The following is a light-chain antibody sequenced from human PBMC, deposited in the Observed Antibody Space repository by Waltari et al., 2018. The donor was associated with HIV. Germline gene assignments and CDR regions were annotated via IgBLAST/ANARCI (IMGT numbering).Light chain of an antibody. CDR3: CSYAIGGTFV. V-gene: IGLV2-23*02. CDR1: DSDFGYNDF. Sequence: SVVTQPASVSGFLGQSIPISCPGTDSDFGYNDFVSWYQQHPGNVPKVILFEVDSRASGTPDRFSGFKSGNTASLTITGLQAEDEADYHCCSYAIGGTFVFGGGTKVTVL. J-gene: IGLJ2*01. CDR2: EVD.